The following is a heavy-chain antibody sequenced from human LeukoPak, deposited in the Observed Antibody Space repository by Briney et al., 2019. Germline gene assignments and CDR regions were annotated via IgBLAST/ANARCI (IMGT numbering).Heavy chain of an antibody. CDR3: AKGTSTVVTPNYYYYYSMDV. CDR2: IHVSGGT. J-gene: IGHJ6*03. V-gene: IGHV4-4*09. D-gene: IGHD4-23*01. Sequence: SETLSLTCTVSGASISSYYWNWIRQSPGKGLEWIGYIHVSGGTSYDPSLKSRVTISIDTSKNQFSLKLSSVTAADTAVYYCAKGTSTVVTPNYYYYYSMDVWGKGTTVTVSS. CDR1: GASISSYY.